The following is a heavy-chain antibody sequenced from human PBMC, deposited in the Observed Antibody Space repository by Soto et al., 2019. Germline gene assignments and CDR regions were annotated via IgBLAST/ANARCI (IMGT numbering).Heavy chain of an antibody. Sequence: GGSLRLSCAASGFTFNTFCMSWVRQSPGKGLEWVSGISGRGDRTYYADSVRGRFTISRDSSKNTLYLQMHSLRTEDTAIYYCAKGSSDRIDFLARPVPHWGQGTLVTVSS. J-gene: IGHJ1*01. D-gene: IGHD3-22*01. CDR3: AKGSSDRIDFLARPVPH. CDR2: ISGRGDRT. V-gene: IGHV3-23*01. CDR1: GFTFNTFC.